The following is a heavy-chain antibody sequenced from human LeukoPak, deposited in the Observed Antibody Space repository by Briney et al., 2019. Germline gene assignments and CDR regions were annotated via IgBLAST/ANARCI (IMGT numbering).Heavy chain of an antibody. V-gene: IGHV4-39*01. CDR1: GGSISSSSYY. CDR3: ARVPFFDY. CDR2: IYCSGST. J-gene: IGHJ4*02. Sequence: SETLSLTCTVSGGSISSSSYYWGWIRQPPGKGLEWIGSIYCSGSTYYNPSLKSRVTISVDTSKNQFSLKLSSVTAADTAVYYCARVPFFDYWGQGTLVTVSS. D-gene: IGHD2-2*01.